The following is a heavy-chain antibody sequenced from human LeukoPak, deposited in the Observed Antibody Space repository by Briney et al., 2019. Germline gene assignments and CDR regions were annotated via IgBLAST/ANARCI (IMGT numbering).Heavy chain of an antibody. J-gene: IGHJ4*02. CDR1: GGSIGSSSHY. V-gene: IGHV4-39*01. CDR3: ARQRDYDSSDFDY. D-gene: IGHD3-22*01. CDR2: IYYIGST. Sequence: SETLSLTCTVSGGSIGSSSHYWGWIRQSPGKGLEWIGSIYYIGSTYYNPSLKSRVTISVDTSKNQFSLKLTSVTAADTAVYYCARQRDYDSSDFDYWGQGTLVTVSS.